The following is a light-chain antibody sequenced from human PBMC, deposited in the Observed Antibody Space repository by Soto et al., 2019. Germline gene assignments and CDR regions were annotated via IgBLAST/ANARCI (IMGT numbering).Light chain of an antibody. CDR2: GAS. CDR1: QSVRSSH. Sequence: EIVLTQSPGTLSLSPGERATLSCRASQSVRSSHLAWYQQKPGQAPRLLIYGASSRATGIPDRFSGSGSGTDFTLTIGRLEPEDFAVYSCQQYSTSPATFGQGTKVEI. V-gene: IGKV3-20*01. CDR3: QQYSTSPAT. J-gene: IGKJ1*01.